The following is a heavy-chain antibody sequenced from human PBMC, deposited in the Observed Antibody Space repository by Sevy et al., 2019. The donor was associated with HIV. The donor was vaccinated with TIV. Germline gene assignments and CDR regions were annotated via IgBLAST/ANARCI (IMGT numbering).Heavy chain of an antibody. CDR1: GYSFTSHW. CDR2: IYPEGSET. D-gene: IGHD3-22*01. CDR3: ETSRSGYFDSSGYYKY. V-gene: IGHV5-51*01. J-gene: IGHJ4*02. Sequence: GESLKISCQGSGYSFTSHWIGWVRHMPGKGLEGMGIIYPEGSETRYSPTFQGQVTFSADQSICPAYLQWSSLKASDTAMYYCETSRSGYFDSSGYYKYWGQGTLVTVSS.